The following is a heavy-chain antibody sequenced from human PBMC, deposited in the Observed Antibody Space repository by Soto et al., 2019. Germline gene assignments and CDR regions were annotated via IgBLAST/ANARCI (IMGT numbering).Heavy chain of an antibody. CDR1: GFSISSNY. CDR3: SKGCSDYTCYLDK. D-gene: IGHD2-15*01. V-gene: IGHV3-53*02. J-gene: IGHJ4*02. Sequence: EVRLVETGGGLIQSGGSLRLSYIASGFSISSNYMAWVRQVPGKGLEWVSIVYSGGKTFYADSVKGRFTISRDNSKNTLYLQMNSLRGEDTAVYFCSKGCSDYTCYLDKWGQGTLVTVSS. CDR2: VYSGGKT.